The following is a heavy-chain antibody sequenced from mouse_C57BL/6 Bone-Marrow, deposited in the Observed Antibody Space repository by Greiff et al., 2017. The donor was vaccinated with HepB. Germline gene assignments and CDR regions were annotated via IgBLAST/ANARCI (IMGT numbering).Heavy chain of an antibody. CDR3: ASRTTVVDWFAY. J-gene: IGHJ3*01. D-gene: IGHD1-1*01. CDR1: GFTFRDYG. Sequence: EVQLVESGGGLVKPGGSLKLSCAASGFTFRDYGMHWVRQAPEKGLEWVAYISSGSSTIYYADTVKGRFTLSRDNAKNTLFLQMTSLRSEYTAMYYCASRTTVVDWFAYWGQGTLVTVSA. CDR2: ISSGSSTI. V-gene: IGHV5-17*01.